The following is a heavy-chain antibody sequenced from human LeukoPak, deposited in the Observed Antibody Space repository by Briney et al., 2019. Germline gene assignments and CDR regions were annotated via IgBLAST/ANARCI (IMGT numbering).Heavy chain of an antibody. V-gene: IGHV1-69*05. J-gene: IGHJ4*02. D-gene: IGHD5-24*01. CDR1: GGTFSSYA. CDR3: ARDVSRHGYNYEDY. Sequence: SVKVSCKASGGTFSSYAISWVRQAPGQGLEWMGRIIPIFGTANYAQKFQGRVTITTDESTSTAYMELSSLRSEDTAVYYCARDVSRHGYNYEDYWGQGTLVTVSS. CDR2: IIPIFGTA.